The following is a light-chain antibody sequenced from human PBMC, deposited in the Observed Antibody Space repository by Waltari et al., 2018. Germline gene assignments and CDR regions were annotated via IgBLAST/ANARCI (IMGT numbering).Light chain of an antibody. J-gene: IGLJ2*01. Sequence: QSALTQPASVSGSSGQSITISCTGTSSDVGGYNYVSWYQQHPGKAPKSLTYDVSKRPSGVSGRFSGSKSGNTASLTISGLQAEDEADYYCSSYTSNNTVVFGGGTKLTVL. V-gene: IGLV2-14*03. CDR1: SSDVGGYNY. CDR3: SSYTSNNTVV. CDR2: DVS.